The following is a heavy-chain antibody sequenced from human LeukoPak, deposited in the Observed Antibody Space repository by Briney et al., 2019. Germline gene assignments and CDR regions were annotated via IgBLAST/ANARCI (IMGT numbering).Heavy chain of an antibody. CDR1: GFTFSNYW. J-gene: IGHJ4*02. D-gene: IGHD3-16*01. CDR3: VRDLILVWTPGDDFDH. Sequence: PGGSLGLSCAASGFTFSNYWMHWVRQAPGKGLEWVSRINEYGTTITYADSVKGRFTISRENARNTLFLQMNSLTPEDTAVYYCVRDLILVWTPGDDFDHWGQGTLVTVSS. V-gene: IGHV3-74*01. CDR2: INEYGTTI.